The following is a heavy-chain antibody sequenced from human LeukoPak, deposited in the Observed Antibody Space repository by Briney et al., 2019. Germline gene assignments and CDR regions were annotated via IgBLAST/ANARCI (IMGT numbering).Heavy chain of an antibody. V-gene: IGHV4-39*07. J-gene: IGHJ4*02. D-gene: IGHD6-19*01. CDR3: TRDRGQWVVDY. CDR1: GGSISTTGYY. Sequence: SETLSLTCTVSGGSISTTGYYWGWIRQPPGKGLEYFASIDSSGNVYYNPSLRSRVTISADTSKNQFSLKLSSLTAADTAVYYCTRDRGQWVVDYWGQGTLVTVSS. CDR2: IDSSGNV.